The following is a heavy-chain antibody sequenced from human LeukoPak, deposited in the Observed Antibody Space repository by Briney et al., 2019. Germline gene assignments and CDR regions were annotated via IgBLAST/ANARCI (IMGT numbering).Heavy chain of an antibody. CDR3: ARVNVIGYCSSTSCYYYYYMDV. Sequence: SETLSLTCTVSGGSISSYYWSWIRQPPGKGLEWIGYIYYSGSTNYNPSLKSRVTISVDTSKNQFSLKLSSVTAADTAVYYCARVNVIGYCSSTSCYYYYYMDVWGKGTTVTISS. CDR1: GGSISSYY. V-gene: IGHV4-59*01. J-gene: IGHJ6*03. CDR2: IYYSGST. D-gene: IGHD2-2*01.